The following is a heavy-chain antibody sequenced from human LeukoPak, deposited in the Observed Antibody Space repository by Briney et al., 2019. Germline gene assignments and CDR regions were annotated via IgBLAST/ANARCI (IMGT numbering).Heavy chain of an antibody. CDR2: INPNSGGT. J-gene: IGHJ4*02. V-gene: IGHV1-2*06. CDR1: GYTFTGYY. CDR3: AGASYYYDSSGYSYYFDY. D-gene: IGHD3-22*01. Sequence: ASVKVSCKASGYTFTGYYMHWVRQAPGQGLEWMGRINPNSGGTNYAQKFQGRVTMTRDTSISTAYMELSRLRSDDTAVYYCAGASYYYDSSGYSYYFDYWGQGTLVTVSS.